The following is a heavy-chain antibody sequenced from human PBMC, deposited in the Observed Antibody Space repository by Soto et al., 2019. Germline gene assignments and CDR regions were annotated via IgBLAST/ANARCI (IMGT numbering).Heavy chain of an antibody. CDR1: GFTFSSYA. CDR2: ISGSGGST. V-gene: IGHV3-23*01. J-gene: IGHJ4*02. Sequence: EVQLLESGGGLVQPGGSLRLSCAASGFTFSSYAMSWVRQAPGKGLEWVSAISGSGGSTYYADSVKGRFTISRDNSKNTLYLXMXSLRAEDTAVYYCAKDPGQQLIYYFDYWGQGTLVTVSS. D-gene: IGHD6-13*01. CDR3: AKDPGQQLIYYFDY.